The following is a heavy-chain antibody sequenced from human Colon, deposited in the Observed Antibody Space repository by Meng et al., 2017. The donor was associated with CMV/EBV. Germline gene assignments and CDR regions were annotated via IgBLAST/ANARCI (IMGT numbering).Heavy chain of an antibody. V-gene: IGHV3-9*01. D-gene: IGHD3-10*01. CDR2: ISWNSGTI. CDR3: ARRAGAFDY. J-gene: IGHJ4*02. Sequence: GGSLRLSCVASGFTFDDYAMHWVRHSPGKGLEWVSGISWNSGTIGYAVSVKGRFTISRDNAKNSLYLQMNSLRAEDTAVYYCARRAGAFDYWGQGTLVTVSS. CDR1: GFTFDDYA.